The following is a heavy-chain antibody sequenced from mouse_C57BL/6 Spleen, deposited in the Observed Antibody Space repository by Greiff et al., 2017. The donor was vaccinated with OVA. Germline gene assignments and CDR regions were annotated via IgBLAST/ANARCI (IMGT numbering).Heavy chain of an antibody. Sequence: EVQGVESGGGLVKPGGSLKLSCAASGFTFSSYTMSWVRQTPEKRLEWVATISGGGGNTYYPDSVKGRFTISSDNATNTLYLQMSSLRSEDTAVDYGASPRQGRYYARDYWGQGTSVTVSS. J-gene: IGHJ4*01. CDR2: ISGGGGNT. CDR1: GFTFSSYT. V-gene: IGHV5-9*04. CDR3: ASPRQGRYYARDY. D-gene: IGHD3-2*01.